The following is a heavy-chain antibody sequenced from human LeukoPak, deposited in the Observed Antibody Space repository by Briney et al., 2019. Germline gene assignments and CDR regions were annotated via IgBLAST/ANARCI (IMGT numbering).Heavy chain of an antibody. J-gene: IGHJ4*02. CDR2: IYSGGST. CDR3: ARSDTAIVGESLDY. V-gene: IGHV3-53*01. CDR1: GFTVSSKY. D-gene: IGHD5-18*01. Sequence: GSLRLSCAASGFTVSSKYMSWVRQAPGKGLEWGSVIYSGGSTYYADSVKGRFTISRDNSKNTLYLQMNSLRAEDTAVYYCARSDTAIVGESLDYWGQGTLVTVSS.